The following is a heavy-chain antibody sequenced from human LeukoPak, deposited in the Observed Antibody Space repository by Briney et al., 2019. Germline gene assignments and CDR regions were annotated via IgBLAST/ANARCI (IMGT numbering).Heavy chain of an antibody. CDR3: ARDGDTAIVFDY. CDR1: GFTFSSYG. V-gene: IGHV3-33*01. D-gene: IGHD5-18*01. Sequence: GGSLRLSCAASGFTFSSYGMHWVRQAPGKGLEWVAFIWYDGSNKYYADSVKGRFTISRDNSKNTLYLQMNSLRAEDTAVYYCARDGDTAIVFDYWGQGTLVTVSS. CDR2: IWYDGSNK. J-gene: IGHJ4*02.